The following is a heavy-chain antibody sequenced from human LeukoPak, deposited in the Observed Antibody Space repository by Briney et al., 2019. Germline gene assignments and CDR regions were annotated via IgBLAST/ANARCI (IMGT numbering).Heavy chain of an antibody. J-gene: IGHJ5*02. Sequence: ASVKVSCKVSVYTLTELSMHWVRQAPGKGLEWMGGFDTEDGETIYAQKFQGRVTMTEDTSTDTAYMELSSLRSEDTAVYYCATPFYDFWSGYQSDNWFDPWGQGTLVTVSS. D-gene: IGHD3-3*01. CDR3: ATPFYDFWSGYQSDNWFDP. V-gene: IGHV1-24*01. CDR2: FDTEDGET. CDR1: VYTLTELS.